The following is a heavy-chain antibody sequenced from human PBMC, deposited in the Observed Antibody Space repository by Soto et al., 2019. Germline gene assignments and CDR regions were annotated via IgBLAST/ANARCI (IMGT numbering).Heavy chain of an antibody. Sequence: SETLSLTCAVSGGSISSYYWSWIRQPPGKGLEWIGYIYYSGSTNYNPSLKSRVTISVDTSKNQFSLKLSSVTAADTAVYYCARADSYDAFDIWGQGTMVTVSS. V-gene: IGHV4-59*01. D-gene: IGHD3-22*01. CDR1: GGSISSYY. J-gene: IGHJ3*02. CDR2: IYYSGST. CDR3: ARADSYDAFDI.